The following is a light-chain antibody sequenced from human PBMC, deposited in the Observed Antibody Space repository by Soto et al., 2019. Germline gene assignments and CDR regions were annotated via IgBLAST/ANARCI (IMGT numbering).Light chain of an antibody. CDR2: DVD. J-gene: IGLJ2*01. CDR1: SSDVGGYSY. CDR3: NSYTSSNTYVV. V-gene: IGLV2-14*03. Sequence: QSALTQPASVSGSPGQSITISCTGSSSDVGGYSYVSWYQHHPGKAPKLMIYDVDNRPAGVSNRFSGSKSGNTASLTISGLQAEDEADYYCNSYTSSNTYVVFGGGTKLTVL.